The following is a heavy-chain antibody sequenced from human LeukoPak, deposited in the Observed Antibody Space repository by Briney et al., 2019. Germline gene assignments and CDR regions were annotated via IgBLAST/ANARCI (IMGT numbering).Heavy chain of an antibody. CDR2: IYYSGST. J-gene: IGHJ5*02. CDR1: GGSISSYY. CDR3: AREYGSSWQNWFDP. V-gene: IGHV4-59*12. D-gene: IGHD6-13*01. Sequence: PSETLSLACTVSGGSISSYYWSWIRQPPGKGLEWIGYIYYSGSTNYNPSLKSRVTISVDTSKNQFSLKLSSVTAADTAVYYCAREYGSSWQNWFDPWGQGTLVTVSS.